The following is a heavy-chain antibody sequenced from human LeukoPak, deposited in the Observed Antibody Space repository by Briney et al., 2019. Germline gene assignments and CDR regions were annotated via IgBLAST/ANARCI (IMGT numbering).Heavy chain of an antibody. CDR1: GFTFSDYY. CDR2: ISSSGSTI. V-gene: IGHV3-11*01. CDR3: TCSGWSIYYFDY. J-gene: IGHJ4*02. Sequence: AGGSLRLSCAASGFTFSDYYMSWIRQAPGKGLEWVSYISSSGSTIYYADSVKGRFTISRDNAKNSLYLQMNSLRAEDTAVYYCTCSGWSIYYFDYWGQGTLVTVSS. D-gene: IGHD6-19*01.